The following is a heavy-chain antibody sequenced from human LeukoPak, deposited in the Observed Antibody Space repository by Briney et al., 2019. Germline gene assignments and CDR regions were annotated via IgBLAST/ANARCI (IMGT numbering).Heavy chain of an antibody. V-gene: IGHV3-20*04. CDR2: INWNGGST. CDR3: AREGRNEYSNYSPSFDY. Sequence: GGSLRLSCAASGFTFDASGMSWVRQAPGKGLEWVSGINWNGGSTGYADSVKGRFTISRDNAKNSLYLQMNSLRAEDTALYYCAREGRNEYSNYSPSFDYWGQGTLVTVSS. J-gene: IGHJ4*02. CDR1: GFTFDASG. D-gene: IGHD4-11*01.